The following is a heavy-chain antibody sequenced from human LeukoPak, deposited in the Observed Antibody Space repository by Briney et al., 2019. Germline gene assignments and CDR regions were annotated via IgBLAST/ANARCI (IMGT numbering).Heavy chain of an antibody. J-gene: IGHJ4*02. CDR2: IYHSGST. CDR3: AKKYYYDSSPLDY. D-gene: IGHD3-22*01. V-gene: IGHV4-4*02. CDR1: GGSISSSNW. Sequence: SETLSLTCAVSGGSISSSNWWSWARQPPGKGLERIGEIYHSGSTNYNPSLKSRVTISVDKSKNQFSLKLSSVTAADTAVYYCAKKYYYDSSPLDYWGQGTLVTVSS.